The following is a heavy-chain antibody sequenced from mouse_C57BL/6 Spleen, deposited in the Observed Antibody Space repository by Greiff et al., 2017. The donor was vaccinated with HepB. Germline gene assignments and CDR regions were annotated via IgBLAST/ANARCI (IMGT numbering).Heavy chain of an antibody. CDR1: GYTFTSYG. CDR3: ARAYGSSGDDDKED. Sequence: QVQLQQSGAELARPGASVKLSCKASGYTFTSYGISWVKQRTGQGLEWIGEIYPRSGNTYYNEKFKGKATLTADKSSSTAYMEISSLTSEDSAVYFGARAYGSSGDDDKEDGGEGTRVTVAS. CDR2: IYPRSGNT. V-gene: IGHV1-81*01. D-gene: IGHD1-1*01. J-gene: IGHJ4*01.